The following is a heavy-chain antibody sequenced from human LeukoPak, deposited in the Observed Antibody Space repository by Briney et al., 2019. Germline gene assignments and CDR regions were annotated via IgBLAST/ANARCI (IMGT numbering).Heavy chain of an antibody. CDR2: IYYSGST. D-gene: IGHD3-16*01. CDR1: GGSISSYY. J-gene: IGHJ5*02. V-gene: IGHV4-59*08. Sequence: SSETLSLTCTVSGGSISSYYWSWIRQPPGKGLEWIGYIYYSGSTNYNPSLKSRVTISVDTSKNQFSLKLSSVTAADTAVYYCARLRAREGELTPWGQGTLVTVSS. CDR3: ARLRAREGELTP.